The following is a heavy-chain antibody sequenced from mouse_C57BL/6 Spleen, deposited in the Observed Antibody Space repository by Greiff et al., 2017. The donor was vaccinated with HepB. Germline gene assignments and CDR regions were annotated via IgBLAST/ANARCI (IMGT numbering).Heavy chain of an antibody. D-gene: IGHD2-4*01. J-gene: IGHJ4*01. Sequence: DVQLVESGGGLVQPKGSLKFSCAASGFSFNTYAMNWVRQAPGKGLEWVARIRSKSNNYATYYADSVKDRFTISRDDTESMLYLQMNNLKTEDTAMYYCVRYDDDDGYYAMDYWGQGTSVTVSS. V-gene: IGHV10-1*01. CDR1: GFSFNTYA. CDR3: VRYDDDDGYYAMDY. CDR2: IRSKSNNYAT.